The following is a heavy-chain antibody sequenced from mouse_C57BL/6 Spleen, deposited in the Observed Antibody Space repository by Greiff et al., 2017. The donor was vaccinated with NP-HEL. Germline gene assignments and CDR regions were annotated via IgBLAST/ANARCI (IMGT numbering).Heavy chain of an antibody. Sequence: EVQVVESGGGLVKPGGSLKLSCAASGFTFSSYAMSWVRQTPEKRLEWVATISDGGSYTYYPDNVKGRFTISRDNAKNNLYLQMSHLKSEDTAMYYCARELNWFAYWGQGTLVTVSA. CDR1: GFTFSSYA. CDR3: ARELNWFAY. V-gene: IGHV5-4*01. J-gene: IGHJ3*01. CDR2: ISDGGSYT. D-gene: IGHD1-3*01.